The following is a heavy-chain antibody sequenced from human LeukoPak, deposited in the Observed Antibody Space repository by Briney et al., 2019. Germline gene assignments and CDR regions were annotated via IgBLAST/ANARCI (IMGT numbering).Heavy chain of an antibody. CDR2: ISAYNGNT. CDR1: GYTFTSYG. D-gene: IGHD3-22*01. V-gene: IGHV1-18*01. J-gene: IGHJ4*02. CDR3: ARDSIYYDSSGYSVRSFDY. Sequence: ASVKVSRKASGYTFTSYGISWVRQAPGQGLEWMGWISAYNGNTNYAQKLQGRVTMTTDTSTSTAYMELRSLRSDDTAVYYCARDSIYYDSSGYSVRSFDYWGQGTLVTVSS.